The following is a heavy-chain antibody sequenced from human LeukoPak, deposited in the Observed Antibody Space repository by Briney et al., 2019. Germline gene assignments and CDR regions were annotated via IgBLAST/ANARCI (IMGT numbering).Heavy chain of an antibody. V-gene: IGHV3-23*01. CDR2: ISASGGST. D-gene: IGHD6-19*01. J-gene: IGHJ4*02. CDR1: GINFRDYA. CDR3: AKDRRGDSAWQTSDY. Sequence: PGGSLRLSCAVSGINFRDYAMSWIRQTPGKGLEWVSAISASGGSTYHADSVKGRFTIPRDNSQNTLYLEMKSLRVEDTAVYYCAKDRRGDSAWQTSDYWGQGSLVTVSS.